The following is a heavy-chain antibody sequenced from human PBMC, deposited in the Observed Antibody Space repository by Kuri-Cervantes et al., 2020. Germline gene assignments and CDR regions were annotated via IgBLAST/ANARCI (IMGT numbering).Heavy chain of an antibody. CDR1: GFTFSSYA. J-gene: IGHJ3*02. CDR3: ARDGATYYYDSSGYGDAFDI. CDR2: NNWNGGST. Sequence: LSLTCAASGFTFSSYAMSWVRQAPGKGLEWVSGNNWNGGSTGYADSVKGRFTISRDNAKNSLYLQMNSLRAEDTALYHCARDGATYYYDSSGYGDAFDIWGQGTMVTVSS. D-gene: IGHD3-22*01. V-gene: IGHV3-20*01.